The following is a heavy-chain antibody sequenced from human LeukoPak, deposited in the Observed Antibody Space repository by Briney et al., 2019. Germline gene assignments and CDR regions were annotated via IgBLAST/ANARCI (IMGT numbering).Heavy chain of an antibody. Sequence: SETMSLTCTVSGGSISSSSYYWGWIRQPPGKGLEWIGSIYYSGSTYYNPSLKSRVTISVDTSKNQFSLKLSSVTAADTAVYYCASVSSGWYSLWYFDLWGRGTLVTVSS. V-gene: IGHV4-39*07. CDR1: GGSISSSSYY. J-gene: IGHJ2*01. D-gene: IGHD6-19*01. CDR3: ASVSSGWYSLWYFDL. CDR2: IYYSGST.